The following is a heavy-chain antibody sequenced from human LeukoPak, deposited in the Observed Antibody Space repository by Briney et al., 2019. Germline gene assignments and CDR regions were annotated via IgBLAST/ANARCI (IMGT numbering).Heavy chain of an antibody. Sequence: PSETLSLTCTVSGGSINSYYWSWVRQPPGKGLEWIGYIHYSGSTNYNPSLKSRVTMSLDTSKNQFSLKVRSVTAADTAVYYCAGDYGSNNSWGQGTLVTVSS. CDR3: AGDYGSNNS. CDR2: IHYSGST. CDR1: GGSINSYY. V-gene: IGHV4-59*01. J-gene: IGHJ4*02. D-gene: IGHD4-23*01.